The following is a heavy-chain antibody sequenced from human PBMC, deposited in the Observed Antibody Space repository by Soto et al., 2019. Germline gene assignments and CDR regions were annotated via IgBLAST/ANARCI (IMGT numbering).Heavy chain of an antibody. V-gene: IGHV1-3*01. CDR1: GYTLTGYA. CDR3: ARAVAVPADFDD. Sequence: ASVKVSCKASGYTLTGYAMHWVRQAPGQRLEWMGWINAGNGNTKYSQKFQGRVTITRDTSASTAYMELSSLRSEDSAVYYCARAVAVPADFDDWGQGTLVTVSS. D-gene: IGHD6-19*01. CDR2: INAGNGNT. J-gene: IGHJ4*02.